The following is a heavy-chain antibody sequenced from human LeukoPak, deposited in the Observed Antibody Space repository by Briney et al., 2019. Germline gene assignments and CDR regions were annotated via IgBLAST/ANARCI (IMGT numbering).Heavy chain of an antibody. D-gene: IGHD6-13*01. V-gene: IGHV3-9*01. CDR2: ISWNSGSI. Sequence: PGGSLRLSCAASGFTFSSYAMHWVRQAPGKGLEWVSGISWNSGSIGYADSVKGRFTISRDNAKNSLYLQMNSLRAEDTALYYCAKDGYSSSWAEGWFDPWGQGTLVTVSS. CDR1: GFTFSSYA. CDR3: AKDGYSSSWAEGWFDP. J-gene: IGHJ5*02.